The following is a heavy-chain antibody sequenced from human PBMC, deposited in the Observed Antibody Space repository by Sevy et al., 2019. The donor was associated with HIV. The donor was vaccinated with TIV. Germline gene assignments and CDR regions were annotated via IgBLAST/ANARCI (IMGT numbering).Heavy chain of an antibody. CDR3: ASLPYSSGWFDFDY. CDR1: GGSIISSSYY. Sequence: SETLSLTCTVSGGSIISSSYYWGWIRQPPGKGLEWIGSIYYSGSTYYNPSLKSRVTISVDTSKNQFSLKLSSVTAADTAVYYCASLPYSSGWFDFDYWGQGTLVTVSS. CDR2: IYYSGST. V-gene: IGHV4-39*01. J-gene: IGHJ4*02. D-gene: IGHD6-19*01.